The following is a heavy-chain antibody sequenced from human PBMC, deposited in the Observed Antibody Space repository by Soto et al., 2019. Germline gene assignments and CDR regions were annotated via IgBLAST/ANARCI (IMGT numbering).Heavy chain of an antibody. V-gene: IGHV4-31*03. Sequence: KPSETLSLTCTVSGGSISSGGYYWSWIRQHPGKGLEWIGYIYYSGSTYYNPSLKSRVTISVDTSKNQFSLKLSSVTAADTAVYYCARVSRRITGTTSYYYYGMDVWGQGTTVTVSS. D-gene: IGHD1-7*01. CDR2: IYYSGST. J-gene: IGHJ6*02. CDR3: ARVSRRITGTTSYYYYGMDV. CDR1: GGSISSGGYY.